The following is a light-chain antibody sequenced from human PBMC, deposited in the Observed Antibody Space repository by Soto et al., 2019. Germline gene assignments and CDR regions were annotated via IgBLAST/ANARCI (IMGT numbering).Light chain of an antibody. CDR1: ESLVHSDGKTY. J-gene: IGKJ1*01. V-gene: IGKV2-24*01. CDR3: MQASQLRT. Sequence: IVLTQTPLSSAVTLGQPASFSCESSESLVHSDGKTYLGWLHLRPGQPPRLLIYQISKRPPGVPDRFSGSGAGTNFTLKISXVEPEDVGIFYCMQASQLRTFGQGTKVDIK. CDR2: QIS.